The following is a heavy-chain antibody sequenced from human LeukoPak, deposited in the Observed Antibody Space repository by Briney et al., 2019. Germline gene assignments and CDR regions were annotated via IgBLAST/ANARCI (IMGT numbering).Heavy chain of an antibody. CDR3: ATVGSYWAIDY. Sequence: GGSLRLSCVASGFTFTRHWMSWVRQAPGKGLEWVSAISGSGGSTYYADSVKGRFTISRDNSKNTLYLQMNSLGAEDTAVYYCATVGSYWAIDYWGQGTLVTVSS. D-gene: IGHD1-26*01. V-gene: IGHV3-23*01. CDR2: ISGSGGST. J-gene: IGHJ4*02. CDR1: GFTFTRHW.